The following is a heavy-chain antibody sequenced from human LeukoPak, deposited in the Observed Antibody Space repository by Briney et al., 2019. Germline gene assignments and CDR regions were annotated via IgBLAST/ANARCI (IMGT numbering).Heavy chain of an antibody. Sequence: GGSLRLSCAASGFTFSNCAMNWVRQAPGKGLEWVSDISGSGRSIYYGDSFQGRFTISRDNSKNTVYLQMNSLRAEDTAIYYCAKGVRPYGDYFDYWGQGTLVTVSS. CDR1: GFTFSNCA. V-gene: IGHV3-23*01. J-gene: IGHJ4*02. CDR2: ISGSGRSI. CDR3: AKGVRPYGDYFDY. D-gene: IGHD3-10*01.